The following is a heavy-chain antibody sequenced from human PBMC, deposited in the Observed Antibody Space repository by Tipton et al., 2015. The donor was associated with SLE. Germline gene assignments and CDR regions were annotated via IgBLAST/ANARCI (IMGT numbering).Heavy chain of an antibody. CDR3: ARGFFHDYWSAEQGRKSFYFDN. Sequence: TLSLTCTVSNGSITSLYDYWGWVRQPPGKGLEWLGSVFYGGSYYYNASLRSRVTISVDTVKTQVSLKLTSVTAADTAMYFCARGFFHDYWSAEQGRKSFYFDNWGQGALVTVSS. CDR2: VFYGGSY. D-gene: IGHD3-3*01. V-gene: IGHV4-39*07. CDR1: NGSITSLYDY. J-gene: IGHJ4*02.